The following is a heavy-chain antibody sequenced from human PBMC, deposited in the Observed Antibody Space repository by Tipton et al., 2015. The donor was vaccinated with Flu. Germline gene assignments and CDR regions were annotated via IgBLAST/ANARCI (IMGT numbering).Heavy chain of an antibody. V-gene: IGHV4-38-2*01. J-gene: IGHJ3*02. CDR2: IHHTGTT. Sequence: TPSLTCSISGDSIASDYYWGWIRQPPGKGLQWIGNIHHTGTTYYNPSLRSRVNIIRDRSKNQFSLNLSFVTAADTAVYYCVKQKAGRFLDWPDPFDIWGQGTMVTVSS. CDR3: VKQKAGRFLDWPDPFDI. CDR1: GDSIASDYY. D-gene: IGHD3/OR15-3a*01.